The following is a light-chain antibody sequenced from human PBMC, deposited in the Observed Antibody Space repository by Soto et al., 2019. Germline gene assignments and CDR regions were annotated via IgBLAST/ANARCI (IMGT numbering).Light chain of an antibody. Sequence: EIVLTQSPGTLSLSPVERATLSCMASQSVSSSYLAWYQQKPGQAPRLLIYGASSRAIGIPDRFSGSGSGTDFTLTISRLEPEDFAVYYCQQYGSSPATFGQGTKVDIK. CDR1: QSVSSSY. J-gene: IGKJ1*01. CDR3: QQYGSSPAT. V-gene: IGKV3-20*01. CDR2: GAS.